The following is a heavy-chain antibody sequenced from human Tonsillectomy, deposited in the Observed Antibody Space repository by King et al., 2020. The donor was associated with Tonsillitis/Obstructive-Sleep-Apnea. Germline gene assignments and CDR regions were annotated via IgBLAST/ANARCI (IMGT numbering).Heavy chain of an antibody. Sequence: VQLVESGGGLVQPGRSLRLSCAASGFTFDDYAMHWVRQGPGKGLEWVSGFTWNTGSIGYADSVRGRFTISRDNAKNSLYLQMNSLRAEDTALYYCAKGGGRGVVVPSWFDPWGQGTLVTVSA. D-gene: IGHD2-15*01. CDR3: AKGGGRGVVVPSWFDP. CDR2: FTWNTGSI. J-gene: IGHJ5*02. V-gene: IGHV3-9*01. CDR1: GFTFDDYA.